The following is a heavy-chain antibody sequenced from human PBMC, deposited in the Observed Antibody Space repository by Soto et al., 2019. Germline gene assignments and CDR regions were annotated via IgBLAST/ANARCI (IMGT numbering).Heavy chain of an antibody. J-gene: IGHJ4*02. CDR1: GFTFSSYA. CDR3: AKDIVVVVAATLSVAYFDY. D-gene: IGHD2-15*01. V-gene: IGHV3-23*01. CDR2: ISGSGGST. Sequence: PGGSLRLSCAASGFTFSSYALSWVRQAPGKGLEWVSAISGSGGSTYYADSVKGRFTISRDNSKNTLYLQMNSLRAEDTAVYYCAKDIVVVVAATLSVAYFDYWGQGTLVTVSS.